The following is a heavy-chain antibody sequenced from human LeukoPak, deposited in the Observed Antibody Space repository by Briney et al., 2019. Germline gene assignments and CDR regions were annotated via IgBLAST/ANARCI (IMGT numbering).Heavy chain of an antibody. CDR2: INQDGSEE. V-gene: IGHV3-7*01. CDR1: GFTFSNYW. Sequence: GGSPRLSCAASGFTFSNYWMTWVRRAPGKGLEWVAHINQDGSEEHYMDSVKARFTISRDNAKNSLSLQMNSLTAEDTAVYYCVRDGGVSGYDLLDYWGQGTLVTVSS. CDR3: VRDGGVSGYDLLDY. J-gene: IGHJ4*02. D-gene: IGHD5-12*01.